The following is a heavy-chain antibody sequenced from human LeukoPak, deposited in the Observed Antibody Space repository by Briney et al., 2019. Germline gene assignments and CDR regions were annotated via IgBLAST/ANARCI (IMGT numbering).Heavy chain of an antibody. D-gene: IGHD5-18*01. Sequence: PGGSLRLSCAASGFTFSSYWMSWVRQAPGKGLEWVANIKQDGSEKYYVDSVKGRFTISRDNAKNSLYLQMNSQRAEDTAVYYCASSYTAMALDYWGQGTLVTVSS. CDR1: GFTFSSYW. CDR2: IKQDGSEK. V-gene: IGHV3-7*01. J-gene: IGHJ4*02. CDR3: ASSYTAMALDY.